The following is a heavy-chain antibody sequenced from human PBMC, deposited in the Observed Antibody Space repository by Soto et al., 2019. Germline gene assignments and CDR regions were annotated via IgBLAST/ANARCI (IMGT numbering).Heavy chain of an antibody. V-gene: IGHV4-31*03. CDR3: ARDHTGVDDYGSGSHNWFDP. CDR1: GGSISSGGYY. D-gene: IGHD3-10*01. CDR2: IYYSGST. Sequence: QVQLQESGPGLVKPSQTLSLTCTVSGGSISSGGYYWSWIRQHPGKGLEWIGYIYYSGSTYYNPSLKSRVNISVDTSKNQLSLKLSSVTAADTAVYYCARDHTGVDDYGSGSHNWFDPWGQGTLVTDSS. J-gene: IGHJ5*02.